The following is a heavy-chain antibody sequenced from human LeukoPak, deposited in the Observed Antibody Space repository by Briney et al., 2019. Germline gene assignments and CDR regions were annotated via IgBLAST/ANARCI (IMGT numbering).Heavy chain of an antibody. CDR2: IYYNGRT. V-gene: IGHV4-39*01. Sequence: SETLSLTCTVSGGSISSSSYYWGWIRQPPGKGLEWIGTIYYNGRTYYNPSLKSRLTISVDTSKNQFSLKLSSVTAADTAVYYCARHLLPWELLPPFDYWGQGTLVTVSS. J-gene: IGHJ4*02. CDR3: ARHLLPWELLPPFDY. CDR1: GGSISSSSYY. D-gene: IGHD1-26*01.